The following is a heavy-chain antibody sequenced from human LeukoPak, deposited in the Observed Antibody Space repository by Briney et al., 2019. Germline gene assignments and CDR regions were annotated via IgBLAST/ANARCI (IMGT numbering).Heavy chain of an antibody. V-gene: IGHV3-21*01. CDR2: ISSSSSYI. CDR3: ARSCSSTSCSDY. CDR1: GFTFSSYS. Sequence: GGSLRLSCAASGFTFSSYSMNWVCQAPGKGLEWVSSISSSSSYIYYADSVKGRFTISRDNAKNSLYLQMNSLRAEDTAVYYCARSCSSTSCSDYWGQGTLVTVSS. D-gene: IGHD2-2*01. J-gene: IGHJ4*02.